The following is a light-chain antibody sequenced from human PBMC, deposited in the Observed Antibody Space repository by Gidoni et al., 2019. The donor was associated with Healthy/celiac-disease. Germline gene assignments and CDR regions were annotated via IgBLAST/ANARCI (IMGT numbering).Light chain of an antibody. CDR2: DAS. J-gene: IGKJ4*01. V-gene: IGKV3-11*01. CDR1: QSVSSY. Sequence: ELVLTQSPATLSLSPGERATLSCRASQSVSSYLAWYQQKPGQAPRLLIYDASNRATGIPARFSGSGSGTDFTLTISSLEPEDFAVYYCQQRSNWPATFXGXTKVEIK. CDR3: QQRSNWPAT.